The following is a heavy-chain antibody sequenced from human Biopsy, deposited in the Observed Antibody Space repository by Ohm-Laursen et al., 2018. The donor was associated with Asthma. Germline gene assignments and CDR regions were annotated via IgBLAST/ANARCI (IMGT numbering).Heavy chain of an antibody. D-gene: IGHD6-13*01. CDR2: MSFDGRQT. CDR3: ARATVAAAGND. Sequence: SLRLSCTASGTHFGSYNMHWARQAPGKGLEWVAVMSFDGRQTYYADSVKGRFTISRDNSKNTVSLEMNSLRRDDTAVYFCARATVAAAGNDWGQGTLVTVSS. V-gene: IGHV3-30*03. J-gene: IGHJ4*02. CDR1: GTHFGSYN.